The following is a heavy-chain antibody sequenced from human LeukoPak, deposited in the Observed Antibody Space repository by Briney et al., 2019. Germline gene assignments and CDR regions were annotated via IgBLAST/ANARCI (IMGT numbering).Heavy chain of an antibody. J-gene: IGHJ4*02. CDR1: GGSVSSSSHY. CDR3: ARREGIAVADPKPSDN. CDR2: IYYSGST. V-gene: IGHV4-39*01. D-gene: IGHD6-19*01. Sequence: PSETLSLTCTVSGGSVSSSSHYWGWIRLPPGKGLEWIGNIYYSGSTSYNPSLKSRVSISVDTSKNQFSLKLSSVTAADTAVYYCARREGIAVADPKPSDNWGQGTLVTVSS.